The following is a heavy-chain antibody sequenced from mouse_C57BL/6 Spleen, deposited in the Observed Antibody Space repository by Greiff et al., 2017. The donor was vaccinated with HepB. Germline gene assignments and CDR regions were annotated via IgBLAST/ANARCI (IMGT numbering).Heavy chain of an antibody. CDR2: ISNGGGST. J-gene: IGHJ4*01. Sequence: EVQRVESGGGLVQPGGSLKLSCAASGFTFSDYYMYWVRQTPEKRLEWVAYISNGGGSTYYPDTVKGRFTISRDNAKNTLYLQMSRLKSEDTAMYYCARATTVVPYAMDYWGQGTSVTVSS. CDR1: GFTFSDYY. V-gene: IGHV5-12*01. D-gene: IGHD1-1*01. CDR3: ARATTVVPYAMDY.